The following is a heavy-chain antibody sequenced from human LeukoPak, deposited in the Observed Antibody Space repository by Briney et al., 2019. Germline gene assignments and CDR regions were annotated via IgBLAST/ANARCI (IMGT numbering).Heavy chain of an antibody. D-gene: IGHD6-19*01. CDR3: ARETVIAVADHSDYCYYYMDV. CDR2: INWNGGST. V-gene: IGHV3-20*01. CDR1: GFTFDDYG. Sequence: GGSLRLSCAASGFTFDDYGMKWVRQAPGKGLEWVSGINWNGGSTDYADSVKGRFTIFRDNAKNSLYLQMNSLRAEDTALYHCARETVIAVADHSDYCYYYMDVWGKGTTVTISS. J-gene: IGHJ6*03.